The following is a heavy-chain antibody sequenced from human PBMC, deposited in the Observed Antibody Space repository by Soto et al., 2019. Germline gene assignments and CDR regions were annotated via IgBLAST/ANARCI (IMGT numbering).Heavy chain of an antibody. V-gene: IGHV3-30*18. CDR3: AKDGGGGYQPPNYYYYGLDV. D-gene: IGHD2-21*01. Sequence: GMHWVRQAPGKGLEWVAVISYDGINKDYADSVEGRLTISRDNSKNTLYLQLDSLRIDDTGIYYCAKDGGGGYQPPNYYYYGLDVWGQGTTVTVSS. CDR2: ISYDGINK. J-gene: IGHJ6*02. CDR1: G.